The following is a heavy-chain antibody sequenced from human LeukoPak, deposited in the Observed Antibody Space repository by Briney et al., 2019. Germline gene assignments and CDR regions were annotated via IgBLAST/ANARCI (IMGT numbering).Heavy chain of an antibody. D-gene: IGHD3-22*01. V-gene: IGHV3-30*03. J-gene: IGHJ4*02. Sequence: GGSLRLSCGASGFTFRNYWMSWVRQTPGKGLEWVAVISYDGSNKYYADSVKGRFTISRDNSKNTLYLQMNSLRAEDTAVYYCARDPGYGSSGYYFRRDYYFDYWGQGTLVTVSS. CDR1: GFTFRNYW. CDR2: ISYDGSNK. CDR3: ARDPGYGSSGYYFRRDYYFDY.